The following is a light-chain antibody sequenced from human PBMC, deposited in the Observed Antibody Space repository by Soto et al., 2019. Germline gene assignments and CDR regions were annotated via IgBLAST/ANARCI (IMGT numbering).Light chain of an antibody. Sequence: EIVLTQSPGTLSLSPGERATLSCRAGQSVSSSYLAWYQQKPGQAPRLLIYGASSRATGIPDRFSGSGSGTDFTLTISRLEPEDFAVYYCQQYGSSPGTFGPGTKLEIK. J-gene: IGKJ2*02. CDR2: GAS. V-gene: IGKV3-20*01. CDR3: QQYGSSPGT. CDR1: QSVSSSY.